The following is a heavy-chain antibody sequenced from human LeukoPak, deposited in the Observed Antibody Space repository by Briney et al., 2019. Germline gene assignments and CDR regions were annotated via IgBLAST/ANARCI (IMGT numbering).Heavy chain of an antibody. Sequence: SGALSLTCAVCGWSFSGYYWSWIRQPPGKGLEGMGEINHSGSTNYNPSLTSRVTISVATYKNQFSLKLSSVTAADTAVYYCARADIVVVPAAPAVYGMDVWGQGTTVTVSS. CDR3: ARADIVVVPAAPAVYGMDV. V-gene: IGHV4-34*01. D-gene: IGHD2-2*01. CDR2: INHSGST. J-gene: IGHJ6*02. CDR1: GWSFSGYY.